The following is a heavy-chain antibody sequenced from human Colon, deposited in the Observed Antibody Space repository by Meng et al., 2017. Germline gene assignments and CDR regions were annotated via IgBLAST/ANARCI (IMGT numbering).Heavy chain of an antibody. CDR3: ARARELWGRPLPSPFDY. CDR1: GFELRGVT. Sequence: QITLKESGPTLVKPKQTLTVTCSISGFELRGVTVAWIRQPPGKALQCLAVIYWDDDKRYRPSLESRLTITKDTSNNQVVLTMTNVDPVDTATYYCARARELWGRPLPSPFDYWGPGTLVTVSS. V-gene: IGHV2-5*02. CDR2: IYWDDDK. D-gene: IGHD7-27*01. J-gene: IGHJ4*02.